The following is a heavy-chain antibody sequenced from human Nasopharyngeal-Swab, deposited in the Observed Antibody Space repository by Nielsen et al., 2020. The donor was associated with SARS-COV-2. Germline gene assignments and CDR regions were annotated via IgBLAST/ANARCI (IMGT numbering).Heavy chain of an antibody. CDR2: ISYDGSNK. CDR3: AKEAGYYDILTGYYLSLGYGMDV. Sequence: GGSLGLSCAASGFTFSSYGMHWVRQAPGKGLEWVAVISYDGSNKYYAGSVKGRFTISRDNSKNTLYLQMNSLRAEDTAVYYCAKEAGYYDILTGYYLSLGYGMDVWGQGTTVTVSS. CDR1: GFTFSSYG. V-gene: IGHV3-30*18. D-gene: IGHD3-9*01. J-gene: IGHJ6*02.